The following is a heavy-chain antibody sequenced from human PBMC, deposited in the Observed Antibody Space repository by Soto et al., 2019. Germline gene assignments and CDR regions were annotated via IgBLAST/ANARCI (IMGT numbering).Heavy chain of an antibody. J-gene: IGHJ4*02. CDR1: GFTFSSYC. D-gene: IGHD6-6*01. Sequence: GGSLRLSCAASGFTFSSYCMDWVLQAPGKGLVWVSRINSDGRSTSYADSVKGRFTISRDDAKKMLYLPMNRLRAEDTAVYYCGSIFEVPARWGQGTRVTVSS. V-gene: IGHV3-74*01. CDR3: GSIFEVPAR. CDR2: INSDGRST.